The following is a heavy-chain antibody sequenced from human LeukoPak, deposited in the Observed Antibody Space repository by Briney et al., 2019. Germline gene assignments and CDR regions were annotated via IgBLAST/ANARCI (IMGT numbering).Heavy chain of an antibody. Sequence: SETLSLTCTVSGGSISSGGYYWSWIRQHPGKGLEWIGYIYYSGSTYYNPSLKSRVTISVDTSKNQFSLKLSSVTAADTAVYYCARGKKILDRWFGETEELGHAFDIWGQGTMVTVSP. CDR2: IYYSGST. CDR3: ARGKKILDRWFGETEELGHAFDI. D-gene: IGHD3-10*01. V-gene: IGHV4-31*03. CDR1: GGSISSGGYY. J-gene: IGHJ3*02.